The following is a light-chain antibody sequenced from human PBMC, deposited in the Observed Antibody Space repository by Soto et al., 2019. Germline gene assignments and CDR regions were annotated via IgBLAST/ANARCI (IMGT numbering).Light chain of an antibody. CDR3: GSHAAGSTLI. J-gene: IGLJ2*01. Sequence: QSVLTQPASVSGSPGQSTTISCTGTSSDVGGYNEVSWYQQRPGKAPKLMIYDVTNRPSGVSNRFSGSKSGNTASLTISGLQAEDEAYYYCGSHAAGSTLIFGGGTQLTVL. V-gene: IGLV2-14*03. CDR2: DVT. CDR1: SSDVGGYNE.